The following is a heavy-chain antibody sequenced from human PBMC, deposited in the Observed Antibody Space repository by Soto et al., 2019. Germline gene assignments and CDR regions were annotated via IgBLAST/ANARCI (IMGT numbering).Heavy chain of an antibody. D-gene: IGHD2-15*01. V-gene: IGHV4-31*03. Sequence: SETLSLTCTVSGGSISSGGYYWSWIRQHPGKGLEWIGYIYYSGSTYYNPSLKSRVTISVDTSKNQFSLKLSSVTAADTAVYYCARVPQLVVVAATGIDYGMDVWGQGTTVTSP. CDR2: IYYSGST. CDR3: ARVPQLVVVAATGIDYGMDV. J-gene: IGHJ6*02. CDR1: GGSISSGGYY.